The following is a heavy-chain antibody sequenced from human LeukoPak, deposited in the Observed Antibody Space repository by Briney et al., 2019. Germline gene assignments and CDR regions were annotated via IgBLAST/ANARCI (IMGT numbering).Heavy chain of an antibody. J-gene: IGHJ4*02. CDR3: ARGCRDDFWSGYCQFDY. V-gene: IGHV1-8*01. D-gene: IGHD3-3*01. Sequence: ASVKVSCKASGYTFTSYDINWVRQATGQGLEWMGWMNPNSGNTGYAQKFQGRVTMTRNTSISTAYMELSSLRSEDTAVYYCARGCRDDFWSGYCQFDYWGQGTLVTVSS. CDR1: GYTFTSYD. CDR2: MNPNSGNT.